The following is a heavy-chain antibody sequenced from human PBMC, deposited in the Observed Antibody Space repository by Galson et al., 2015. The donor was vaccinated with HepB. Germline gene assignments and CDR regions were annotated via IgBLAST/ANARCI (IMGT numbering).Heavy chain of an antibody. J-gene: IGHJ4*02. CDR3: AKDKQQLVAGGYYFDY. D-gene: IGHD6-13*01. CDR2: ISWDGGST. CDR1: GFTFDDYT. V-gene: IGHV3-43*01. Sequence: SLRLSCAASGFTFDDYTMHWVRQAPGKGLEWVSLISWDGGSTYYADSVKGRFTISRDNSKNSLYLQMNSLRTEDTALYYCAKDKQQLVAGGYYFDYWGQGTLVTVSS.